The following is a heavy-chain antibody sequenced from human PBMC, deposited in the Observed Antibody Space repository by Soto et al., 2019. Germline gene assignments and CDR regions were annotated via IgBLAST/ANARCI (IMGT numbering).Heavy chain of an antibody. J-gene: IGHJ2*01. CDR2: INEDGSVQ. CDR3: ARDRNGYFDL. CDR1: GFTFSRYA. Sequence: GGSLRLSCAASGFTFSRYAMNWVRQAPGKGLEWVANINEDGSVQHYVDSVRGRFTISRDNAKNSLFLQMNSLGAEDTAVYYCARDRNGYFDLWGRGTLVTVSS. V-gene: IGHV3-7*05.